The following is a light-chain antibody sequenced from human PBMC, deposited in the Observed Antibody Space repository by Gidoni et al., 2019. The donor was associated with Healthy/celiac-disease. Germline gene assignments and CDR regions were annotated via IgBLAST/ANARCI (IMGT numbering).Light chain of an antibody. CDR3: QQYNNWPLT. Sequence: ERVMTQSPATLSVSPGERATLSCRASQSVSSNLAWYQQKPGQAPRLLIYGAATRATGIPARFSGSGSGTESTLTISSLQSEDFAVYYCQQYNNWPLTFXGXTKVEIK. CDR1: QSVSSN. J-gene: IGKJ4*01. CDR2: GAA. V-gene: IGKV3-15*01.